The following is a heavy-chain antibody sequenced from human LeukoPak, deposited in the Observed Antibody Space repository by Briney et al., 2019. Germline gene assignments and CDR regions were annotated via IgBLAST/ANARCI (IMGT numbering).Heavy chain of an antibody. Sequence: GGSLRLSCAASGFTFSSYGMSWVRQAPGKGLEWVSAISGSGDSSYFADSVKGRFTISRDNSKNTLYLQMNSLRAEDTAVYYCAKVPTLGYCSGDNCSPLGGYMDVWGKGTTVIVFS. V-gene: IGHV3-23*01. D-gene: IGHD2-15*01. CDR1: GFTFSSYG. J-gene: IGHJ6*03. CDR2: ISGSGDSS. CDR3: AKVPTLGYCSGDNCSPLGGYMDV.